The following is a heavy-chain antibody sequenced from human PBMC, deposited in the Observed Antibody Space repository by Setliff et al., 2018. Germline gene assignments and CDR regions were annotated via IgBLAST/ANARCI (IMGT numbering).Heavy chain of an antibody. V-gene: IGHV4-38-2*01. CDR2: IYHSGST. Sequence: SETLSLTCAVSGYSISSGYYWGWIRQPPGKGLEWIGSIYHSGSTYYNPPLKSRVTISVDTSKNQFSLKLSSVTAADTAVYYCARRLSGPRGFGYWGQGTLVTVSS. J-gene: IGHJ4*02. D-gene: IGHD5-12*01. CDR3: ARRLSGPRGFGY. CDR1: GYSISSGYY.